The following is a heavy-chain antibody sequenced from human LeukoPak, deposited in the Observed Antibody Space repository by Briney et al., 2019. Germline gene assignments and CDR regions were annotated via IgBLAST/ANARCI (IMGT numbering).Heavy chain of an antibody. V-gene: IGHV3-30*18. J-gene: IGHJ4*02. CDR3: AKDLLSGSYSNFDY. CDR1: GFTFSSFG. CDR2: ISYDGSNK. Sequence: GRSLRLSCAASGFTFSSFGMHWVRQAPGKGLEWVAVISYDGSNKYYADSVKGRFTISRDNSKNTLYLQMNGLRAEDTAVYYCAKDLLSGSYSNFDYWGQGTLVTVSS. D-gene: IGHD1-26*01.